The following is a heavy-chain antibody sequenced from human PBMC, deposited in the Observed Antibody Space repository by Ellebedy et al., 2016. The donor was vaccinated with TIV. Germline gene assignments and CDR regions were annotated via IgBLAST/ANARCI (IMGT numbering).Heavy chain of an antibody. V-gene: IGHV4-38-2*02. D-gene: IGHD5-12*01. CDR3: ARMTSRGFSTPAY. J-gene: IGHJ4*02. CDR2: MYHSGST. CDR1: GFSISGGYY. Sequence: SETLSLTXSVSGFSISGGYYWGWIRQTPGKGLEWIGSMYHSGSTYYNPSLRSRVTMSVDTSKNQLSLKLTSVTAADTAIYYCARMTSRGFSTPAYWGQGTLVTVSS.